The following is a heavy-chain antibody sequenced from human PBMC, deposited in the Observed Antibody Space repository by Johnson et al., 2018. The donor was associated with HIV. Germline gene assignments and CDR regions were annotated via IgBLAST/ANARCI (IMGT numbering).Heavy chain of an antibody. CDR2: IKQDGSEK. J-gene: IGHJ3*01. V-gene: IGHV3-7*01. Sequence: MLLVESGGGLVQPGGSLRLSCAASGFTFSSYWMSWVRQAPGKGLEWVANIKQDGSEKYYVDSVKGRFTISRDNSKNTLYLQMNSLRAEDTAVYYCAKGDTVVGAKYAFDFWGQGTMVTVSS. D-gene: IGHD1-26*01. CDR3: AKGDTVVGAKYAFDF. CDR1: GFTFSSYW.